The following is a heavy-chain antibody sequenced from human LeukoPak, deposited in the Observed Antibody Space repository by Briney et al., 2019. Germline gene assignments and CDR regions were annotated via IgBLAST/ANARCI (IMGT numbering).Heavy chain of an antibody. J-gene: IGHJ6*03. CDR1: GGSISSSSYY. CDR2: IYYSGST. Sequence: PSETLSLTCTVSGGSISSSSYYWGWIRQPPGKGLEWIGSIYYSGSTYYNPSLKSRVTISVDTSKNQFSLKLSSVTAADTAVYYCARDPDSYGYDYYYYYMDVWGKGTTVTVSS. D-gene: IGHD5-18*01. CDR3: ARDPDSYGYDYYYYYMDV. V-gene: IGHV4-39*07.